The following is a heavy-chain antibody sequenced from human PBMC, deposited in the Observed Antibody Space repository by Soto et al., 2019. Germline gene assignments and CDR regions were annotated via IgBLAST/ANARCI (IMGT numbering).Heavy chain of an antibody. CDR2: IYYSGST. Sequence: QVQLQESGPGLVKPSQTLSLTCTVSGGSISSGGYYWSWIRQHPGKGLDWIGYIYYSGSTYYNPSLKSRVTISVDTSKNQFSLKLSSVTAADTAVYYCARDQGYDSSGYYLGIDYYYGMDVWGQGTTVTVSS. J-gene: IGHJ6*02. CDR3: ARDQGYDSSGYYLGIDYYYGMDV. CDR1: GGSISSGGYY. V-gene: IGHV4-31*03. D-gene: IGHD3-22*01.